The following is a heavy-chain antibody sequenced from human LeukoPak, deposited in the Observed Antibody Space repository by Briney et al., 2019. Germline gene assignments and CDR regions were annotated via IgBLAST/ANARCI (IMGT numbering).Heavy chain of an antibody. CDR3: AKDVDMIVPPYFDY. V-gene: IGHV3-23*01. J-gene: IGHJ4*02. CDR1: GFTFSSYA. D-gene: IGHD3-22*01. Sequence: PGGSLRLSCAASGFTFSSYAMSWVRQATGKGLEWVSAISGSGGSTYYAASVKGRFTISRDNSKNTLYLQMNSLRAEDTAVYYCAKDVDMIVPPYFDYWGQGTLVTVSS. CDR2: ISGSGGST.